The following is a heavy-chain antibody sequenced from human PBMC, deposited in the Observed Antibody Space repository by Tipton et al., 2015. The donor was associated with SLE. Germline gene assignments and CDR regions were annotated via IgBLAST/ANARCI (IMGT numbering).Heavy chain of an antibody. D-gene: IGHD2-2*01. CDR3: ARDGGHSTMKFNWFDP. CDR2: IYYSRYSETT. J-gene: IGHJ5*01. Sequence: TLSLTCTVSGGSISSGGYYWSWIRQRPGKGLEWIGFIYYSRYSETTSYNPSLKSRVSISVDTSKNQFSLKLSSVTAADTAFYYCARDGGHSTMKFNWFDPWGQGSLVTVSS. V-gene: IGHV4-31*03. CDR1: GGSISSGGYY.